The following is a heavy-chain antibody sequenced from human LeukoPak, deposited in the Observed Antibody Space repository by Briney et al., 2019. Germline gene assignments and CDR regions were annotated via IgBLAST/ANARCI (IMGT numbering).Heavy chain of an antibody. V-gene: IGHV4-4*09. J-gene: IGHJ4*02. D-gene: IGHD1-20*01. CDR2: IYTSGST. CDR3: AGTNWNFDY. CDR1: GGSISSYY. Sequence: SETLSLTCTVSGGSISSYYWSWIRQPPGKGLEWIGYIYTSGSTNYNPSLKSRVTISVDTSKNRFSLKLSSVTAADTAVYYCAGTNWNFDYWGQGTLVTVSS.